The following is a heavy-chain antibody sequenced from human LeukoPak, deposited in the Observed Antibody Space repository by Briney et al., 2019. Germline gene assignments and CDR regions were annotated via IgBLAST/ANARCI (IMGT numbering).Heavy chain of an antibody. J-gene: IGHJ4*02. D-gene: IGHD1-20*01. CDR1: GDSIIIYY. Sequence: AVTLSLTCSVSGDSIIIYYGSCMREPPGKGLVWMGYIYYRGKTNYNPSLKSRVTTSVDTSKKQYPLKMRSVTAADTAVYYCARHLTGTTSTVFDYWGQGTLVTVSS. V-gene: IGHV4-59*08. CDR2: IYYRGKT. CDR3: ARHLTGTTSTVFDY.